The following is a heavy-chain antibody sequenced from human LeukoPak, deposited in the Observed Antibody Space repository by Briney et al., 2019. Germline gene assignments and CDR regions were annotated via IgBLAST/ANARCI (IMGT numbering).Heavy chain of an antibody. D-gene: IGHD3-10*01. V-gene: IGHV1-46*01. CDR3: ARVSSSHYGIDY. Sequence: ASVKVSCKASGYTFTSCYMHWVRQAPGQGLEWMGIINPSGGSTSYAQKFQGRVTMTRDTSTSTVYMELSSLRSEDTAVYYCARVSSSHYGIDYWGQGTLVTVSS. CDR2: INPSGGST. J-gene: IGHJ4*02. CDR1: GYTFTSCY.